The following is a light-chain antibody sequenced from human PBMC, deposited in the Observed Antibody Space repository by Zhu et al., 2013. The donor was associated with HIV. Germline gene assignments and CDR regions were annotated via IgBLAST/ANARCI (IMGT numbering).Light chain of an antibody. V-gene: IGLV2-14*02. CDR2: EVK. J-gene: IGLJ3*02. Sequence: QSALTQPASVSGSPGQSITMSCTGTTSDVGSYDLVSWYQQHPGKAPKLLIYEVKERPSGISNRFSGSKSGNTASLAITGLQADDEADYYCQSYDTSLSTWVFGGGTKLTVL. CDR3: QSYDTSLSTWV. CDR1: TSDVGSYDL.